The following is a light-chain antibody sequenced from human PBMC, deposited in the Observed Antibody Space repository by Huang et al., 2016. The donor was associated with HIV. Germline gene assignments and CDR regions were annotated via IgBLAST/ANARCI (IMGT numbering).Light chain of an antibody. CDR1: QAIGHS. J-gene: IGKJ4*01. V-gene: IGKV1-13*02. Sequence: AIQLTQSPSSVSASVGDRVTVPCRASQAIGHSLAWYQHKPGKAPKLLIYGGSILQSGVSPRFSGNGSGTDFSLTISSLRSEDLATYFCQQLRSYPLTFGGGTDV. CDR3: QQLRSYPLT. CDR2: GGS.